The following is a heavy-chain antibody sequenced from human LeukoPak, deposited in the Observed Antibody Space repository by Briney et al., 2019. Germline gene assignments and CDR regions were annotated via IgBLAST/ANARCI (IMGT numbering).Heavy chain of an antibody. Sequence: PGGSLTLSCEDSGFTFRSYEMNWVRQPPGKGLEWIGSIYYSGSTYYNPSLKSRVTISVDTSKNQFSLKLSSVTAADTAVYYCARTRYYYNSRSYGAPYYFDYWGQGTLVTVSS. CDR1: GFTFRSYE. D-gene: IGHD3-10*01. V-gene: IGHV4-39*01. CDR3: ARTRYYYNSRSYGAPYYFDY. CDR2: IYYSGST. J-gene: IGHJ4*02.